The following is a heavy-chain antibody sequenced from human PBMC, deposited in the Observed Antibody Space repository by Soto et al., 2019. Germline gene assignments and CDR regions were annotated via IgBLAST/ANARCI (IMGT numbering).Heavy chain of an antibody. V-gene: IGHV4-61*01. J-gene: IGHJ3*02. CDR2: MSHSGGT. Sequence: ASETLSLTCAVYGGFVSSGSYYWSWIRQPPGKGLEWIGEMSHSGGTHFNPSLKSRVTISVETSKNQFSLKMSSVTAADTALYYCARVERGTATTVVDAFDIWGPGTMVTVSS. CDR3: ARVERGTATTVVDAFDI. D-gene: IGHD1-1*01. CDR1: GGFVSSGSYY.